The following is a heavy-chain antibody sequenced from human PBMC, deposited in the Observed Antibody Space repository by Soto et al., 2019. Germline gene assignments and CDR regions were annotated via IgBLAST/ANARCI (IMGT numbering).Heavy chain of an antibody. V-gene: IGHV5-51*01. CDR3: ARQRYCRSKSCFENLQY. CDR1: PHSVSRYW. CDR2: RYPGDSDT. Sequence: XXSHNGSSQLSPHSVSRYWWDCVRQKPGKGLEWMGIRYPGDSDTRYSPSFQGQVPILADKSISTAYLQWSSLKASDHVMYYCARQRYCRSKSCFENLQYWGQGTLGNVSP. J-gene: IGHJ1*01. D-gene: IGHD2-2*01.